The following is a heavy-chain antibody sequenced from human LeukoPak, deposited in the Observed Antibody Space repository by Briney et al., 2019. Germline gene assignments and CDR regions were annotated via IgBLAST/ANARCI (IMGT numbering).Heavy chain of an antibody. V-gene: IGHV4-4*02. J-gene: IGHJ6*03. CDR3: AGGSWYYYYMDV. Sequence: PSGTLSLTCAVSGGSISSSNWWSWVRPPPGKGLEWIGEIYHSGSTNYNPSLKSRVTISVDTSKNQFSLKLSSVAAADTAVYYCAGGSWYYYYMDVWGKGTTVTISS. CDR2: IYHSGST. CDR1: GGSISSSNW. D-gene: IGHD3-16*01.